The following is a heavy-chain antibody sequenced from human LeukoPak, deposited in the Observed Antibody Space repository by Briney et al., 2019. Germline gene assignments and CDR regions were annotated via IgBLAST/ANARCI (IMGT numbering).Heavy chain of an antibody. CDR1: TDSITSNW. J-gene: IGHJ4*02. Sequence: SETLSLTCAVSTDSITSNWWSWVRQPPGKGLEWIGEVHRSGSTNYYPSLQSRVTISIDKSKNQIALELTSVTAADTAVYYCAKEIVGAPTPGAYWGQGILVTVSS. D-gene: IGHD1-26*01. CDR2: VHRSGST. V-gene: IGHV4-4*02. CDR3: AKEIVGAPTPGAY.